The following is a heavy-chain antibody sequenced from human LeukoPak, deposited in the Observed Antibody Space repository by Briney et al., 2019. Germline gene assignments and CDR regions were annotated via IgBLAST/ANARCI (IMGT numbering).Heavy chain of an antibody. CDR2: ISGSGGST. CDR1: GLTFSSYV. Sequence: GGSLRLSCTASGLTFSSYVMSWLRQAPGKGLEWVSTISGSGGSTFYADSVRGRFTISRDNSRSTPYLQMKSLRAEDTATYYCSPPRGDSSGYYYVYWGQGTLVTVSS. CDR3: SPPRGDSSGYYYVY. V-gene: IGHV3-23*01. D-gene: IGHD3-22*01. J-gene: IGHJ4*02.